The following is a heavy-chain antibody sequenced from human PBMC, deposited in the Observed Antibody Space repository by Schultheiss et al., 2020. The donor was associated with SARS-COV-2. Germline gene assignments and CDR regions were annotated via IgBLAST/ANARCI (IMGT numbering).Heavy chain of an antibody. CDR3: ARDVRDFWSNWFDP. Sequence: SQTLSLTCTVSGGSISSYYWSWIRQPPGKGLEWIGYIYYSGTIYYNPSLKSRVSISLDTSKNQFSLKLTSVSAADTAVYYCARDVRDFWSNWFDPWGQGTLVTVSS. V-gene: IGHV4-59*12. CDR2: IYYSGTI. D-gene: IGHD3-3*01. CDR1: GGSISSYY. J-gene: IGHJ5*02.